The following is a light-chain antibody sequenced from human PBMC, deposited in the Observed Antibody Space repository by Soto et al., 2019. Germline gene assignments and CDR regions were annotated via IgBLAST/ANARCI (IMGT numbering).Light chain of an antibody. V-gene: IGLV4-69*01. CDR2: LNTDGSH. CDR1: SGHNNYA. J-gene: IGLJ2*01. CDR3: QTWGTGIRV. Sequence: QLVLTQSPSASASLGDSVKLTCTLSSGHNNYAIAWHQQQPEKGPRYLMKLNTDGSHSKGDGIPDRFSGSSSGAERYLTISSLQSEDEADYYCQTWGTGIRVFGGGTQLTVL.